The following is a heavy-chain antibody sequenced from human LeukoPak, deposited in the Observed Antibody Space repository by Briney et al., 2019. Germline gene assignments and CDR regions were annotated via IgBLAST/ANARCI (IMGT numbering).Heavy chain of an antibody. D-gene: IGHD3-16*01. J-gene: IGHJ4*02. CDR2: IYYSGST. CDR3: ATNPRRASPAGEHYFDY. CDR1: GGSISSYY. Sequence: SETLSLTCTVSGGSISSYYWSWIRQPPGKGLEWIGYIYYSGSTYYNPSLKSRVTISVDTSKNQFSLKLSSVTAADTAVYYCATNPRRASPAGEHYFDYWGQGTLVTVSS. V-gene: IGHV4-59*04.